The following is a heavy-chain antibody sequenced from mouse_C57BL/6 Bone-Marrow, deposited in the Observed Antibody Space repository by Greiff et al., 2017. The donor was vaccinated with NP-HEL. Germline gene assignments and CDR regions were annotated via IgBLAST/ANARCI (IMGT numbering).Heavy chain of an antibody. CDR1: GFTFTDYY. CDR3: ARSQLSPSFDY. V-gene: IGHV7-3*01. CDR2: IRNKANGYTT. Sequence: EVMLVESGGGLVQPGGSLSLSCAASGFTFTDYYMSWVRQPPGTALEWLGFIRNKANGYTTEYSASVQGRFTISGDNSQSFRYLQMNPLRAEDSAPYYCARSQLSPSFDYWGQGTTLTVSS. J-gene: IGHJ2*01. D-gene: IGHD3-2*02.